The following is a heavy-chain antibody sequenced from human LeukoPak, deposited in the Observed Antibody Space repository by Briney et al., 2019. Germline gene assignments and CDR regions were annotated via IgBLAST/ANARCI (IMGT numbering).Heavy chain of an antibody. D-gene: IGHD2-2*01. CDR3: ASPRALYCSSTSCQTANGAFDI. V-gene: IGHV1-69*02. CDR2: IIPILGIA. CDR1: GGTFSSYT. J-gene: IGHJ3*02. Sequence: SVKVSCKASGGTFSSYTISWVRQAPGQGLEWMGRIIPILGIANYAQKFQGRVTITADKSTSTAYMELSSLRSEDTAVYYCASPRALYCSSTSCQTANGAFDIWGQGTIVTVSS.